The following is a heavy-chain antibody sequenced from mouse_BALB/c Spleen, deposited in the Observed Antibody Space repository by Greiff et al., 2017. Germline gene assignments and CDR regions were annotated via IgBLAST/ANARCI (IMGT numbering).Heavy chain of an antibody. Sequence: QVQLQQSGAELVKPGASVKLSCKASGYTFTSYWMHWVKQRPGQGLEWIGEIDPSDSYTNYNQKFKGKATLTVDKSSSTAYMQLSSLTSEDSAVYYCARARSYYFDYWGQGTTLTVSA. D-gene: IGHD1-1*01. CDR1: GYTFTSYW. CDR3: ARARSYYFDY. J-gene: IGHJ2*01. CDR2: IDPSDSYT. V-gene: IGHV1-69*02.